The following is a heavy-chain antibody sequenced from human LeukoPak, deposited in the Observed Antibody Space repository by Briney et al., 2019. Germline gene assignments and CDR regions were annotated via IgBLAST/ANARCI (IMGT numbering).Heavy chain of an antibody. D-gene: IGHD4-23*01. Sequence: GGSLRLSCAASGFTFSSYSMNWVRQAPGKGLEWVSSISSSSSYIYYADSVKGRFTISRDNAKNSLYLQMNSLRAEDTAVYYCARVTTVVGYWYFDLWGRGTLVTVSS. CDR3: ARVTTVVGYWYFDL. V-gene: IGHV3-21*01. CDR2: ISSSSSYI. CDR1: GFTFSSYS. J-gene: IGHJ2*01.